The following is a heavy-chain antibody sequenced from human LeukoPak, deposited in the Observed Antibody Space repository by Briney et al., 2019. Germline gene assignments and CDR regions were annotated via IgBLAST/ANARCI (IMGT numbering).Heavy chain of an antibody. J-gene: IGHJ4*02. CDR2: IEEDGSEK. D-gene: IGHD6-13*01. CDR1: GLTFTTSW. Sequence: GSLRLSCAASGLTFTTSWMSWVRQTPGKGLEWVADIEEDGSEKVYVDSVRGRFTISRDNAENSLYLQMNSLRAEDTAVYFCARDRERSNWDWGQGTLATVSS. CDR3: ARDRERSNWD. V-gene: IGHV3-7*01.